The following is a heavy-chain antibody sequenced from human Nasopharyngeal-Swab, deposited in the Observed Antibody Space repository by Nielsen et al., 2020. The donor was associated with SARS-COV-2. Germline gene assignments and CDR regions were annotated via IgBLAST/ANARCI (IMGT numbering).Heavy chain of an antibody. Sequence: ASVKVSCKVSGYTLNELSMHWVRQAPGKGLEWMGGFDPEAGETIYAQKFQGRVTMTEDTSTDTAYMELSSLRSEDTAVYYCATGPVVVPAAASGWFDPLGQGTLVTVSS. D-gene: IGHD2-2*01. CDR2: FDPEAGET. CDR1: GYTLNELS. V-gene: IGHV1-24*01. CDR3: ATGPVVVPAAASGWFDP. J-gene: IGHJ5*02.